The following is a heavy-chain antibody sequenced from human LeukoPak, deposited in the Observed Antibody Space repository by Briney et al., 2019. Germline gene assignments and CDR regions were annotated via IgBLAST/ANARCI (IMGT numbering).Heavy chain of an antibody. J-gene: IGHJ5*02. V-gene: IGHV4-34*01. CDR1: GGSFSGYY. CDR3: ARGRREGSGWLGWFDP. CDR2: INHSGST. D-gene: IGHD6-19*01. Sequence: SETLSLTCAVYGGSFSGYYWSWIRQPPGKGLEWIGEINHSGSTNYNPSLKSRVTISADTSKNQFSLKLSSVTAADTAVYYCARGRREGSGWLGWFDPWGQGTLVTVSS.